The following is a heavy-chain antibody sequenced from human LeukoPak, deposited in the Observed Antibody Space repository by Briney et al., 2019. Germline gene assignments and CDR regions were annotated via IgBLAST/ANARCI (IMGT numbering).Heavy chain of an antibody. CDR2: VRSKAYGGTT. CDR3: TRHRGGYSGSEFAY. V-gene: IGHV3-49*04. CDR1: GFTFDDYA. J-gene: IGHJ4*02. Sequence: PGGSLRLSCTVSGFTFDDYAMTWVRQAPGKGLEWVGFVRSKAYGGTTEFAASVKGRFTISRDDPKSIAYLQMKSLKIEDTGVYYCTRHRGGYSGSEFAYWGQGTLVTVSP. D-gene: IGHD5-12*01.